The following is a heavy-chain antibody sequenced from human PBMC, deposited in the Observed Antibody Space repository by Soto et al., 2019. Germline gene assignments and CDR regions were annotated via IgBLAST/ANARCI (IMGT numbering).Heavy chain of an antibody. CDR1: GFTFSDYA. V-gene: IGHV3-23*01. CDR3: ATSYDSSGYDY. Sequence: PVGSLRLSCAASGFTFSDYAMTWVRQAPGKGLEWVSALSGSGISRYYADTVKGRFTISRDNSRNTLYLQMNSLRAEDTAVYYCATSYDSSGYDYWGQGALVTVSS. D-gene: IGHD3-22*01. J-gene: IGHJ4*02. CDR2: LSGSGISR.